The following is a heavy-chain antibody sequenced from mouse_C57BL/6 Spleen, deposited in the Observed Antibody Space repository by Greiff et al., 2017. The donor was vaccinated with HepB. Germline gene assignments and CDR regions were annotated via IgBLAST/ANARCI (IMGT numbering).Heavy chain of an antibody. CDR2: ISYDGSN. Sequence: EVKLMESGPGLVKPSQSLSLTCSVTGYSITSGYYWNWIRQFPGNKLEWMGYISYDGSNNYNPSLKNRISITRDTSKNQFFLKLNSVTTEDTATYDCAREDYDYDDAMDYWGQGTSVTVSS. CDR3: AREDYDYDDAMDY. D-gene: IGHD2-4*01. CDR1: GYSITSGYY. V-gene: IGHV3-6*01. J-gene: IGHJ4*01.